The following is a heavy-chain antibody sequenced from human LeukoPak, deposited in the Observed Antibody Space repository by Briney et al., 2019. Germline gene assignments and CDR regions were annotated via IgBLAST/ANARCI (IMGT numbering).Heavy chain of an antibody. CDR1: GFTFSSYA. J-gene: IGHJ6*03. CDR3: AKNGEGEAFCSGGTCYPYYYYYMDV. V-gene: IGHV3-23*01. D-gene: IGHD2-15*01. CDR2: ISGSGGST. Sequence: GGSLRLSCAASGFTFSSYAMSWVRQAPGKGLEWVSAISGSGGSTYYADSVKGRFTISRDNSKNTLYLQMKSLIAEDTAVYYCAKNGEGEAFCSGGTCYPYYYYYMDVWGKGTTVTISS.